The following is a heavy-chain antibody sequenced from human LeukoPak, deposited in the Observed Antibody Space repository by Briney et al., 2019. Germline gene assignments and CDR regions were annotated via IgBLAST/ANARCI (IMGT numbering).Heavy chain of an antibody. Sequence: PSETLSLTCSVSGGSVGSHYWSWIRQPAGKGLEWIGRIYTSGSTNYNPSLRSRATISVDKSKSQFSLKLTSVTAADTAVYYCARDLSYCSSTRCYAPYYFDYWGQGTLVTVSS. CDR2: IYTSGST. CDR3: ARDLSYCSSTRCYAPYYFDY. J-gene: IGHJ4*02. D-gene: IGHD2-2*01. CDR1: GGSVGSHY. V-gene: IGHV4-4*07.